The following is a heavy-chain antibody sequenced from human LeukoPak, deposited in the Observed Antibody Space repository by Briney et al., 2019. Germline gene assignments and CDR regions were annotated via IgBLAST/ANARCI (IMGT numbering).Heavy chain of an antibody. D-gene: IGHD2-2*01. J-gene: IGHJ5*02. CDR3: ASVYCSSTSCLNWFDP. CDR2: IIPILGIA. Sequence: ASVKVSCKASGGTFSSYTISWVRQALGQGLEWMGRIIPILGIANYAQKFQGRVTITADKSTSTAYMELSSLRSEDTAVYYCASVYCSSTSCLNWFDPWGQGTLVTVSS. CDR1: GGTFSSYT. V-gene: IGHV1-69*02.